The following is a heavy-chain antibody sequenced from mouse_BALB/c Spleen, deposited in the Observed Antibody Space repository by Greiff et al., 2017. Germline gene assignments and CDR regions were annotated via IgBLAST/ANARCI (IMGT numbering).Heavy chain of an antibody. CDR3: ARRGGWDRYFDY. CDR2: IYPYNGGT. J-gene: IGHJ2*01. D-gene: IGHD4-1*01. V-gene: IGHV1S29*02. CDR1: GYTFTDYN. Sequence: VQLKQSGPELVKPGASVKISCKASGYTFTDYNMHWVKQSHGKSLEWIGYIYPYNGGTGYNQKFKSKATLTVDNSSSTAYMELRSLTSEDSAVYYCARRGGWDRYFDYWGQGTTLTVSS.